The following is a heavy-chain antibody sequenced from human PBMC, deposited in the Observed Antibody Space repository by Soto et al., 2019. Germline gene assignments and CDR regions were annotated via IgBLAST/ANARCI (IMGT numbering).Heavy chain of an antibody. CDR3: ARGGYVLRFLEWLSNFDY. CDR1: GGTFSSYA. Sequence: QVPLVQSGAEVKKPGSSVKVSCKASGGTFSSYAISWVRQAPGRGLEWMGGIIPIFGTANYAQKFQGRVTITADESTSTAYMELSSLRSEDTAVYYCARGGYVLRFLEWLSNFDYWGQGTLVTVSS. V-gene: IGHV1-69*01. D-gene: IGHD3-3*01. J-gene: IGHJ4*02. CDR2: IIPIFGTA.